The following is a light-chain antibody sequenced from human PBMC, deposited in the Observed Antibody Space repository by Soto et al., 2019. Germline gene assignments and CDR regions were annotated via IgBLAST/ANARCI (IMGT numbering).Light chain of an antibody. Sequence: EIVLTQSPGTLSLSPGERPTLSCRDSQSVTSNNLAWYQQKHGQAPRVXIYAASSRDTGILDRFGCSGAGTEFALTISRLEPEDFALDYCPQYGALTITFGQGTRLEIK. CDR3: PQYGALTIT. CDR1: QSVTSNN. V-gene: IGKV3-20*01. CDR2: AAS. J-gene: IGKJ5*01.